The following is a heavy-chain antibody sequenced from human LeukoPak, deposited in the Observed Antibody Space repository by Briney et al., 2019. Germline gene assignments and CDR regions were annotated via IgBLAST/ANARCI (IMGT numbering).Heavy chain of an antibody. CDR3: AKAWGAVAGTFYFDY. D-gene: IGHD6-19*01. V-gene: IGHV3-48*01. Sequence: GGSLRLSCAASGFDFSSYSMNWLRQASGKGLEWISYISSRGGTIYSADSVKGRFTISRDNARNSLYLQMNSLRAEDTAVYYCAKAWGAVAGTFYFDYWGQGTLVTVSS. CDR1: GFDFSSYS. CDR2: ISSRGGTI. J-gene: IGHJ4*02.